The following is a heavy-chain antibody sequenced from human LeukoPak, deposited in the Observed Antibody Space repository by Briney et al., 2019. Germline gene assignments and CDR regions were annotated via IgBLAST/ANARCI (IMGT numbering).Heavy chain of an antibody. D-gene: IGHD3-9*01. CDR1: GGTFSSYA. CDR2: IIPIFGTA. Sequence: ASVKVSCKASGGTFSSYAISWVRQAPGQGLEWMGGIIPIFGTANYAQKFQGRVTITADKSTSTAYMELSSLRSEDTAVYYCARTHYDILTGVDYWGQGTLVTVSS. CDR3: ARTHYDILTGVDY. J-gene: IGHJ4*02. V-gene: IGHV1-69*06.